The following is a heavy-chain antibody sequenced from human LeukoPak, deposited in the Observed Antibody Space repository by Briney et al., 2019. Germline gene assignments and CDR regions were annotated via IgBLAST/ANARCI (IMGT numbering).Heavy chain of an antibody. CDR1: GGSISSYY. J-gene: IGHJ5*02. D-gene: IGHD3-10*01. CDR2: IYTSGST. CDR3: ARVRRITMVRGPFGP. Sequence: PSETLSLTXTVSGGSISSYYWSWIRQSAGKGLEWIGRIYTSGSTNYNPSLKSRVTISVDTSKNQFSLKLSSVTAADTAVYYCARVRRITMVRGPFGPWGQGTLVTVSS. V-gene: IGHV4-4*07.